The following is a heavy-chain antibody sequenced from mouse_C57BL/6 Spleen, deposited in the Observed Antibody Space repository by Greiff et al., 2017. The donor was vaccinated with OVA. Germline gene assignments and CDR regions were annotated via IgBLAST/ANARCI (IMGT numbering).Heavy chain of an antibody. CDR3: ARDEITTIVADYAMDY. V-gene: IGHV1-82*01. CDR2: IYPGDGDT. J-gene: IGHJ4*01. CDR1: GYAFSSSW. Sequence: QVQLQQSGPELVKPGASVKISCKASGYAFSSSWMNWVKQRPGKGLEWIGRIYPGDGDTNYNGKFTGKATLTADKSSSTAYMQLSSLTSEDSAVYFCARDEITTIVADYAMDYWGQGTSVTVSS. D-gene: IGHD1-1*01.